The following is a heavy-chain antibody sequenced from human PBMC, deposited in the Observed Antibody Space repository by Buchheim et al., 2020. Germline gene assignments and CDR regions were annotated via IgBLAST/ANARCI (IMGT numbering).Heavy chain of an antibody. D-gene: IGHD6-6*01. CDR3: ARGNMGLRPLYYYYGMDV. CDR1: GYTFTTYA. V-gene: IGHV1-3*05. J-gene: IGHJ6*02. Sequence: QVQLVQSGAEEKKPGASVKVSCKASGYTFTTYAMHWVRQAPGQRLEWMGWINVGNGHTKYSQKFQGRVTITRDTSASTAYMELSSLTSEDTAVYYCARGNMGLRPLYYYYGMDVWGQGTT. CDR2: INVGNGHT.